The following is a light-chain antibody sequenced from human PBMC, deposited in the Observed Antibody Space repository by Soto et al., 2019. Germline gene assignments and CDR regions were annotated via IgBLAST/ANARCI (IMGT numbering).Light chain of an antibody. J-gene: IGLJ1*01. Sequence: SYELTQPPSVSVSPGQTASITCSGGKLRDNYASWYQQKPGQSPVLVIYQDDERPSGIPERFSGSNSGNTATLTISGTQTMDEADYYCQAWDSSTASYIFGTGTKLTVL. CDR1: KLRDNY. CDR3: QAWDSSTASYI. CDR2: QDD. V-gene: IGLV3-1*01.